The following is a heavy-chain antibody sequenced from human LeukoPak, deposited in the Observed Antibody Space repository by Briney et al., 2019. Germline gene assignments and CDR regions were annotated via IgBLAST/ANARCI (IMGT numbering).Heavy chain of an antibody. V-gene: IGHV3-21*04. D-gene: IGHD2-2*01. J-gene: IGHJ3*02. CDR2: ISSSSSYI. CDR1: GFTFSSYS. CDR3: ARGYCSSTSCYSGEGAFDI. Sequence: PGGSLRLSCAASGFTFSSYSMNWVRQAPGKGLEWVSSISSSSSYIYYADSVKGRFTISRDNAKNSLYLQMNSLRAEDTALYHCARGYCSSTSCYSGEGAFDIWGQGTMVTVSS.